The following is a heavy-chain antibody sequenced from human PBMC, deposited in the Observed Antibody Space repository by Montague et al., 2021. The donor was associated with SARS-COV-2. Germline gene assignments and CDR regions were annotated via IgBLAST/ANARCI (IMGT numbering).Heavy chain of an antibody. CDR3: VRDTGSAQAGFDA. CDR2: TYYRSKWTS. V-gene: IGHV6-1*01. D-gene: IGHD3-10*01. CDR1: GDSVWSNTAA. J-gene: IGHJ4*02. Sequence: CAISGDSVWSNTAAWNWIRQSPSGGLEWLGRTYYRSKWTSDYATXAEGRISIDPDTSKNQFFLHLRSVTPEDTGVYYCVRDTGSAQAGFDAWGQGTLVTVSS.